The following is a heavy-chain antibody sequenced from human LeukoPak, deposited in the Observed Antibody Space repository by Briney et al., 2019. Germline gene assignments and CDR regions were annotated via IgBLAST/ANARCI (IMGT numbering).Heavy chain of an antibody. J-gene: IGHJ4*02. CDR2: IRYDGSNK. V-gene: IGHV3-30*02. D-gene: IGHD4-17*01. CDR3: AKDPYGDYTFDY. CDR1: GFTFSSYG. Sequence: PGGSLRLSCAASGFTFSSYGMHWVRQAPGKGLEWVAFIRYDGSNKYYADSVKGRFTISRDNSKSTLYLQMNSLRAEDTAAYYCAKDPYGDYTFDYWGQGTLVTVSS.